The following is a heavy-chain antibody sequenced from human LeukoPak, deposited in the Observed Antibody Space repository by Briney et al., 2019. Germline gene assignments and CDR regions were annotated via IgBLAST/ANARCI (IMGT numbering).Heavy chain of an antibody. CDR1: GYDFLNYW. CDR3: ARRDTSGSLFWFDP. J-gene: IGHJ5*02. D-gene: IGHD3-10*01. Sequence: GESLKISCKVSGYDFLNYWIGWVRQMPGKGLEWMAMMYPGDSGTRYSPSFQGQVTISVDKSISTAYLQWNSLKASDTGMYYCARRDTSGSLFWFDPWGQGTLVTVSS. V-gene: IGHV5-51*01. CDR2: MYPGDSGT.